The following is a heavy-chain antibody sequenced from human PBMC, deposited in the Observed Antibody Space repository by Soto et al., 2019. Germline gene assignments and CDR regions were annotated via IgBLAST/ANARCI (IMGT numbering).Heavy chain of an antibody. CDR2: INHSGST. V-gene: IGHV4-34*01. D-gene: IGHD3-16*02. J-gene: IGHJ4*02. Sequence: SETLSLTCAVYGGSFSGYYWSWIRQPPGKGLEWIGEINHSGSTNYNPSLKSRVTISVDTSKNQFSLKLSSVTAADTAVYYCARGRRLHLGELSFSQDDYWGQGTLVTVSS. CDR3: ARGRRLHLGELSFSQDDY. CDR1: GGSFSGYY.